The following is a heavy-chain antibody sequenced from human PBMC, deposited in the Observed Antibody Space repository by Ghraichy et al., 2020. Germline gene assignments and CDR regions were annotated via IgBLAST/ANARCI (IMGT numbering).Heavy chain of an antibody. Sequence: ASVKVSCRASGYTFNTYGISWVRQAPGQGLEWMGWISGYDGKTNYAQKFQGRVTMTTDTSTRTAYMELRSLKSDDTGVYYCARDKVKGSGSYSYYFYGMDVWGQGTTVTVSS. CDR1: GYTFNTYG. D-gene: IGHD3-10*01. CDR2: ISGYDGKT. V-gene: IGHV1-18*01. CDR3: ARDKVKGSGSYSYYFYGMDV. J-gene: IGHJ6*02.